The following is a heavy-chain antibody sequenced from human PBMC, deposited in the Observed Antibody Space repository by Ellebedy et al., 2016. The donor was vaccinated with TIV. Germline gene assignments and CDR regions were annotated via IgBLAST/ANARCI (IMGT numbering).Heavy chain of an antibody. CDR3: ARDAGPSGHDWYFDL. CDR2: ISPDSGDA. Sequence: GESLKISCAASGFRFTDFYMSWIRQAPGREPEWISYISPDSGDANYADSVKGRFTTSRDNTKNTLYLQMNSLRAEDTAVYYCARDAGPSGHDWYFDLWGRGTLVSVSS. V-gene: IGHV3-11*06. J-gene: IGHJ2*01. CDR1: GFRFTDFY.